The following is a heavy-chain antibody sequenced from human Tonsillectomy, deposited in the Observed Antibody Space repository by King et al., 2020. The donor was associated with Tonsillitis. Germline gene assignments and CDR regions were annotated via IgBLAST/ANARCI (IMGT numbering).Heavy chain of an antibody. CDR3: AKDVSYDFWRGYFSDSYYYGMDV. CDR2: ISYDGSKK. V-gene: IGHV3-30*18. D-gene: IGHD3-3*01. J-gene: IGHJ6*02. Sequence: VQLVESGGGVVQPGRSLRLSCAASGFSFSNCGMHWVRQAPGKGLEWVTVISYDGSKKYYADSVKGRSTISRDNSENTLYLQMNSLGAEDTAVYYCAKDVSYDFWRGYFSDSYYYGMDVWGQGTTVTVSS. CDR1: GFSFSNCG.